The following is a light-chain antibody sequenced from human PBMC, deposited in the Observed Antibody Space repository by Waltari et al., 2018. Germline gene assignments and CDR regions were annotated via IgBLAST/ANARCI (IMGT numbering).Light chain of an antibody. CDR2: GAS. CDR3: QQYNSWPYT. V-gene: IGKV3D-15*01. J-gene: IGKJ2*01. Sequence: EKVMTQSPATLSVSPGERATLSCRASQSVSSNLLGYQQKPCQAPRLLIYGASIRATGIPARFSGSGSGTEFTLTISSLQSEDFAVYYCQQYNSWPYTFGQGTKLEI. CDR1: QSVSSN.